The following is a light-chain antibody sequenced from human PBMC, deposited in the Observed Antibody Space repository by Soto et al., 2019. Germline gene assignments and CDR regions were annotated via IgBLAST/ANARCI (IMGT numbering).Light chain of an antibody. CDR2: DVS. J-gene: IGLJ2*01. Sequence: QSVLTQPASVSGSPGQSITISCTGTSSDIGAYNYVSWYQQHPGKAPKLMIYDVSHRPSGISNRFSGSKSGNTASLTISGLQAEDEADYYCSSSTSSTTHVVFGGGTKLTVL. CDR1: SSDIGAYNY. CDR3: SSSTSSTTHVV. V-gene: IGLV2-14*01.